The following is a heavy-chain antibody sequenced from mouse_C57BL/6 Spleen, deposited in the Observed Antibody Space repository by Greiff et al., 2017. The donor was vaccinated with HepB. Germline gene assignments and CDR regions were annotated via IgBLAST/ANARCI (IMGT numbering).Heavy chain of an antibody. CDR3: ASPHDYDVGGFAY. D-gene: IGHD2-4*01. V-gene: IGHV1-81*01. CDR1: GYTFTSYG. Sequence: QVQLQQSGAELARPGASVKLSCKASGYTFTSYGISWVKQRTGQGLEWIGEIYPRSGNTYYNEKFKGKATLTADKSSSTAYMELRSLTSEDSAVYFCASPHDYDVGGFAYWGQGTLVTVSA. J-gene: IGHJ3*01. CDR2: IYPRSGNT.